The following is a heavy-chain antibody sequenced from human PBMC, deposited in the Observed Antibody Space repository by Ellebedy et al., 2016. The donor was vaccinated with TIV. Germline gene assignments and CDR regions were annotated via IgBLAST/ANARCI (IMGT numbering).Heavy chain of an antibody. Sequence: GGSLRLSXAASGFTFLNHALTWVRQAPGKGLEWVSVISGTGRDTFYADSVKGRFTISRDNSNNTLYLQMNSLRAEDTAVYYCAKVSLRIAVPGSSIDYWGRGTLVTVSS. D-gene: IGHD6-19*01. J-gene: IGHJ4*02. CDR2: ISGTGRDT. V-gene: IGHV3-23*01. CDR1: GFTFLNHA. CDR3: AKVSLRIAVPGSSIDY.